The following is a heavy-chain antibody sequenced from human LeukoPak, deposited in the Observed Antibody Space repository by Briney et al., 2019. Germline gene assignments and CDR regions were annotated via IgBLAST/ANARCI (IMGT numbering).Heavy chain of an antibody. V-gene: IGHV3-30*02. Sequence: GGSLRLSCAASGFTFSSSNMHWVRQAPGKGLEWVTFIQNDGTDKYYADSVKGRFTISRDNSKKTLYLQLTTLRPEDTAVYYCAKDAHYSFDNWGQGTLVTVSS. CDR1: GFTFSSSN. CDR2: IQNDGTDK. CDR3: AKDAHYSFDN. J-gene: IGHJ4*02.